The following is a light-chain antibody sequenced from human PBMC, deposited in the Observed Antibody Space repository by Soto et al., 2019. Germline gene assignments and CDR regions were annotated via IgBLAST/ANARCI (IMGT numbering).Light chain of an antibody. CDR2: KAS. J-gene: IGKJ5*01. V-gene: IGKV1-5*03. CDR3: QQYNRHST. CDR1: QSISSW. Sequence: DIELTQSPATLSVSVGDRVTITCRASQSISSWLAWYQQKPGKAPKLLIYKASSLESGVPSRFSGSGSGTEITLTSSIQPEDDVASYCWQQYNRHSTFGQGTRLEIK.